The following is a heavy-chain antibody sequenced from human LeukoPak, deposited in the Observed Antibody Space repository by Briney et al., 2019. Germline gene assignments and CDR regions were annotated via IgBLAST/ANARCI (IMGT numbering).Heavy chain of an antibody. CDR2: IWYDGSNK. D-gene: IGHD1-26*01. J-gene: IGHJ4*02. Sequence: GGSLRLSCAASGFTFSNYGMHWVRQAPGKGLEWVAVIWYDGSNKYYADSVKGRFTISRDNSRNTLYLQMNSLRVEDTAVYYCAKERYSGSYSFDYWGQGSLVTVSS. V-gene: IGHV3-33*06. CDR3: AKERYSGSYSFDY. CDR1: GFTFSNYG.